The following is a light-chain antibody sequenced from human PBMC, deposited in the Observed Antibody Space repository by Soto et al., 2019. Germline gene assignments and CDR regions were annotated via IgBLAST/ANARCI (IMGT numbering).Light chain of an antibody. CDR3: QQLYSFPLT. CDR2: DAS. J-gene: IGKJ4*01. V-gene: IGKV1-9*01. CDR1: HDFSNF. Sequence: DIQLTQSPSTLSASIGDRVTITCRASHDFSNFLAWYQQKPGRAPKLLMYDASTLQSGVPSRFSGSGSGTEFTLTISSLQPEDFATYYCQQLYSFPLTFGGGTKVDIK.